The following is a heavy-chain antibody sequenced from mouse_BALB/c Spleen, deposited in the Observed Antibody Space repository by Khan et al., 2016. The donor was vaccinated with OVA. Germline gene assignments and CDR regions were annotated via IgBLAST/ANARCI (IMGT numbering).Heavy chain of an antibody. CDR3: ARAGTTVVAYWYFDV. D-gene: IGHD1-1*01. V-gene: IGHV3-1*02. Sequence: EVQLQESGPDLVKPSQSLSLTCTVTGYSITSGYSWHWIRQFPENKLEWMGYIYYSGNTNYNPSLKSRISITRDTSKNQFFLQLNSVTTEDTATYYGARAGTTVVAYWYFDVWGAGTTVTVSS. J-gene: IGHJ1*01. CDR1: GYSITSGYS. CDR2: IYYSGNT.